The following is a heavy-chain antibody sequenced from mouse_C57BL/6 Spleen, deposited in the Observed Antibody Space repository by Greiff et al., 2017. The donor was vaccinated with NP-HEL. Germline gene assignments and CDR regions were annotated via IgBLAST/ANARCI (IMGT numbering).Heavy chain of an antibody. Sequence: QVQLKQPGAELVKPGASVKLSCKASGYTFTSYWMPWVQQRPGQGLEWIGELDPSDSNTNYNQKFKGKATLTADTSSSTAYMQRSSLTSEDSAVYYCARRDYYGSSYGYYAMDYWGQGTSVTVSS. J-gene: IGHJ4*01. D-gene: IGHD1-1*01. V-gene: IGHV1-50*01. CDR3: ARRDYYGSSYGYYAMDY. CDR1: GYTFTSYW. CDR2: LDPSDSNT.